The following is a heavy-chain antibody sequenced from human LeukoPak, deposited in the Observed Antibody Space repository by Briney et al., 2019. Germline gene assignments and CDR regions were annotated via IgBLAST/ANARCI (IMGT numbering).Heavy chain of an antibody. D-gene: IGHD2-8*01. CDR1: GGSFSGYY. CDR3: ARGRLYCTKGVCYDKRAFNI. CDR2: INHSGST. J-gene: IGHJ3*02. Sequence: PSETLSLTCAVYGGSFSGYYWSWIRQPPGKGLEWIGEINHSGSTNYNPSLKSRVTISVDTSKNQFSLKLSSVTAADTAVYYCARGRLYCTKGVCYDKRAFNIWGQGTMVTVSS. V-gene: IGHV4-34*01.